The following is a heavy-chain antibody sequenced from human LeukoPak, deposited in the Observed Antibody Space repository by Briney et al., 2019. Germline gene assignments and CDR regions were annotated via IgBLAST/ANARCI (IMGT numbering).Heavy chain of an antibody. CDR1: GFTFSSYA. CDR2: ISGSGDKT. CDR3: ARDTGSYYEDGWFDP. D-gene: IGHD1-26*01. Sequence: PGGSLRLSCAASGFTFSSYAMSWVRQAPGKGLEWVSAISGSGDKTYYADSVKGRFTISRDNAKNSLYLQMNSLRAEDTAVYYCARDTGSYYEDGWFDPWGQGTLVTVSS. V-gene: IGHV3-23*01. J-gene: IGHJ5*02.